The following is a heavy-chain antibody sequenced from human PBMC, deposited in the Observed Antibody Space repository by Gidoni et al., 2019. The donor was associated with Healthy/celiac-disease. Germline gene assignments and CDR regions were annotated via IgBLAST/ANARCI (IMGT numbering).Heavy chain of an antibody. V-gene: IGHV1-69*12. J-gene: IGHJ4*02. CDR2: IIPIFGTA. D-gene: IGHD3-22*01. CDR1: GATFSSYA. CDR3: ARGYYDSSGYHYYFDY. Sequence: QVQLVPSGAEVKKPGSSVKVSCKASGATFSSYAISWVRQAPGQGFEWMGGIIPIFGTANYAQKFQGRVTITADESTSTAYMELSSLRSEDTAVYYCARGYYDSSGYHYYFDYWGQGTLVTVSS.